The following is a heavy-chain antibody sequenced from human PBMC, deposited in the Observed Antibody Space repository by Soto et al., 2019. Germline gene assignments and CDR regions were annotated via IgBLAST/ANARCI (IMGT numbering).Heavy chain of an antibody. J-gene: IGHJ2*01. Sequence: EVQLVESGGGLVQPGGSLRLSCAASGFTVSSNYMSWVRQAPGKGLEWVSVIYSGGSTYYADSVKGRFTISRDNSKNTLYPQMNSLRAEDTAVYYCARVGYSGYDADWYFDLWGRGTLVTVSS. CDR1: GFTVSSNY. V-gene: IGHV3-66*01. CDR3: ARVGYSGYDADWYFDL. D-gene: IGHD5-12*01. CDR2: IYSGGST.